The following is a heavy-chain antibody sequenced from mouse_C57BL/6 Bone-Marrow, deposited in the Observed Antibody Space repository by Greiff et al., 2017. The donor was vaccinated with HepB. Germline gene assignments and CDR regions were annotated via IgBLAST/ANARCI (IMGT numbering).Heavy chain of an antibody. CDR1: GFTFTDYY. Sequence: EVKLVESGGGLVQPGGSLSLSCAASGFTFTDYYMSWVRQPPGKALEWLGFIRNKANGYTTEYSASVKGRFTISRDNSQSILYLQMNALRAEDSATYYCASITTVVDWYFDVWGTGTTVTVSS. V-gene: IGHV7-3*01. CDR2: IRNKANGYTT. D-gene: IGHD1-1*01. CDR3: ASITTVVDWYFDV. J-gene: IGHJ1*03.